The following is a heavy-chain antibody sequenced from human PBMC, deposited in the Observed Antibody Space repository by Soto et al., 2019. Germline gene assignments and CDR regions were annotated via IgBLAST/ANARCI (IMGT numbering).Heavy chain of an antibody. CDR2: ISGSGGST. Sequence: EVQLLESGGGLVQPGGSLRLSCAASGFTFSSYVMSWVRQAPGKGLEWVSAISGSGGSTYYADSVKGRFTISRDNSKNTLYLQMNSLRAEDTAVYYCAKAIVVVPAAMPGDYWGQGTLVTVSS. CDR1: GFTFSSYV. J-gene: IGHJ4*02. CDR3: AKAIVVVPAAMPGDY. D-gene: IGHD2-2*01. V-gene: IGHV3-23*01.